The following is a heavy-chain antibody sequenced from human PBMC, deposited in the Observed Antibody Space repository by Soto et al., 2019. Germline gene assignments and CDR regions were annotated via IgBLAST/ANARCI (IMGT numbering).Heavy chain of an antibody. CDR3: AGGEWVGELLYFRDDYDYYYGMDV. Sequence: SVKVSCKASGFTFTSSAVQWVRQARGQRLEWIGWIVVGSGNTNYAQKFQERVTITRDMSTSTAYMELSSLRSEDTAVYYCAGGEWVGELLYFRDDYDYYYGMDVWGQ. CDR1: GFTFTSSA. CDR2: IVVGSGNT. V-gene: IGHV1-58*01. J-gene: IGHJ6*02. D-gene: IGHD3-10*01.